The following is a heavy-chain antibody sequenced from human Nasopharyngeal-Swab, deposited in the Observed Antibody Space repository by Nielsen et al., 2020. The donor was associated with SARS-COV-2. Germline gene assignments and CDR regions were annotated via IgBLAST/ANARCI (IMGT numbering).Heavy chain of an antibody. CDR1: GFTFSSYA. D-gene: IGHD6-19*01. CDR3: ATPGSSGWYGGAYFDY. V-gene: IGHV3-23*01. CDR2: ISGSGGST. J-gene: IGHJ4*02. Sequence: GGSLRLSCAASGFTFSSYAMSWVRHAPGKGLEWDSAISGSGGSTYYADSVKGRFTISRDNSKNTLYLQMNSLRAEDTAVYYCATPGSSGWYGGAYFDYWGQGTLVTVSS.